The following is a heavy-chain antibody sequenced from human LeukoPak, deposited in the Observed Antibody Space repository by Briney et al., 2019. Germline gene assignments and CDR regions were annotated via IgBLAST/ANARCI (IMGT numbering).Heavy chain of an antibody. CDR3: AKGVLRREVGSYNWFDP. V-gene: IGHV3-23*01. J-gene: IGHJ5*02. D-gene: IGHD3-10*01. Sequence: GGSLRLSCAASGFTFSSYWMHWVRQAPGKGLEWVSAISGSGGSTYYADSVKGRFTISRDNSKNTLYLQMNSLRAEDTAVYYCAKGVLRREVGSYNWFDPWGQGTLVTVSS. CDR1: GFTFSSYW. CDR2: ISGSGGST.